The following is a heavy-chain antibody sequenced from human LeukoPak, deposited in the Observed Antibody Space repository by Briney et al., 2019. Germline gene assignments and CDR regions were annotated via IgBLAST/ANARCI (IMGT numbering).Heavy chain of an antibody. J-gene: IGHJ4*02. CDR2: ISGSGGST. Sequence: GGSLRLSCAASGFTFSSYAMSWVRQAPGKGLEWVSAISGSGGSTYYADYVKGRFTISRDNSKNTLYLQMNSLRAEDTAVYYCTTTTTGGEFDYWGQGTLVTVSS. CDR1: GFTFSSYA. V-gene: IGHV3-23*01. CDR3: TTTTTGGEFDY. D-gene: IGHD3-16*01.